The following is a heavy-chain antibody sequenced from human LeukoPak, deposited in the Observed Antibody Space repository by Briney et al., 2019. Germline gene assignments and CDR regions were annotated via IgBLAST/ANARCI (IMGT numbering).Heavy chain of an antibody. D-gene: IGHD3-22*01. V-gene: IGHV4-39*01. Sequence: PSETLSLTCTVSGGSISSSSYYWGWIRPPPGKGLEWIGSIYYSGSTYYNPSLESRVTISVDTSKNQFSLKLSSVTAADTAVYYCARRYYAHFDYWGQGTLVTVSS. CDR3: ARRYYAHFDY. CDR2: IYYSGST. J-gene: IGHJ4*02. CDR1: GGSISSSSYY.